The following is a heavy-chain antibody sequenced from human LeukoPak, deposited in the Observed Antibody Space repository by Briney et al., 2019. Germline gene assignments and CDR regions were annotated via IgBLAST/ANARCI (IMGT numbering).Heavy chain of an antibody. D-gene: IGHD3-16*01. CDR2: INPNSGDT. Sequence: GESLKISCKASGYTFTGYYLHWVRQAPGQGPEWMGWINPNSGDTNYAQKFQGRVTMTWDTSISTAYMGLSRLKSDDTAIYYCARGTAYTEHSFFDYWGQGTLVTVSS. CDR3: ARGTAYTEHSFFDY. J-gene: IGHJ4*02. V-gene: IGHV1-2*02. CDR1: GYTFTGYY.